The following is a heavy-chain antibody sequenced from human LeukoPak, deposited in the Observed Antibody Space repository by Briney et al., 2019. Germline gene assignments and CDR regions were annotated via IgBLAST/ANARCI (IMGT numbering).Heavy chain of an antibody. Sequence: GRSLRLSCVPSGFTLDRFYMSWVGQAPGTGLEWVASIDEAGKDRYYADSVKGRFTISRDNTKNSVFLDMTSLGVDDTATYFCARASPGVVFNYFDYWGQGALVPVSS. J-gene: IGHJ4*01. CDR2: IDEAGKDR. CDR3: ARASPGVVFNYFDY. D-gene: IGHD2-15*01. V-gene: IGHV3-7*01. CDR1: GFTLDRFY.